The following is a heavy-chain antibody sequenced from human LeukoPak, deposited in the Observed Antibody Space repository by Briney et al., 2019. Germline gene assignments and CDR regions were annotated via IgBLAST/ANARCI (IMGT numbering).Heavy chain of an antibody. CDR3: ARQLWFGDEAFDY. J-gene: IGHJ4*02. Sequence: SETLSLTCTVSGGSISSSSYYWGWIRQPPGKGLEWIGSIYYSRSTYYNPSLKSRVTISVDTSKNQFSLKLSSVTAADTAVYYCARQLWFGDEAFDYWGQGTLVTVSS. D-gene: IGHD3-10*01. CDR2: IYYSRST. V-gene: IGHV4-39*01. CDR1: GGSISSSSYY.